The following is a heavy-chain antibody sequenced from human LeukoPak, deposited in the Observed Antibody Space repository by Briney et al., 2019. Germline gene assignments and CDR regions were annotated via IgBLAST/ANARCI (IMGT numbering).Heavy chain of an antibody. V-gene: IGHV3-30-3*01. CDR3: ARPDGLRLGELSPYFDY. J-gene: IGHJ4*02. CDR1: GFTFSSYA. CDR2: ISYDGSNK. D-gene: IGHD3-16*02. Sequence: PGGSLRLSCAASGFTFSSYAMHWVRQAPGKGLEWVAVISYDGSNKYYADSVKGRFTISRDNSKNTLYLQMNSLRAEDTAVYYCARPDGLRLGELSPYFDYWGQGTLVTVSS.